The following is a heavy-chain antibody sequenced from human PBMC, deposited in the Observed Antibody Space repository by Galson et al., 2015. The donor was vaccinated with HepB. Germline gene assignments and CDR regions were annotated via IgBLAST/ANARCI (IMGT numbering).Heavy chain of an antibody. CDR2: ISAYNGNT. Sequence: SVKVSCKASGYTFTSYGISWVRQAPGQGLEWMGWISAYNGNTNYAQKLQGRVTMTTDTSTSTAYMELRSLRSDDTAVYYCAREGAGSYYSYYYYGMDVWGQGTTVTVSS. D-gene: IGHD3-10*01. J-gene: IGHJ6*02. V-gene: IGHV1-18*01. CDR3: AREGAGSYYSYYYYGMDV. CDR1: GYTFTSYG.